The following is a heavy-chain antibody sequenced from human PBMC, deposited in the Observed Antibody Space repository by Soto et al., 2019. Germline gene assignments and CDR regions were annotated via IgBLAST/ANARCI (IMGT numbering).Heavy chain of an antibody. D-gene: IGHD2-2*02. CDR3: ARGDIVVVTAVIRSKGFDAFDI. V-gene: IGHV1-69*01. CDR2: IIPIFGTA. CDR1: GGTFSSYA. J-gene: IGHJ3*02. Sequence: QVQLVQSGAEVKKPGSSVKVSCKASGGTFSSYAISWVRQAPGQGLEWMGGIIPIFGTANYAQKFQGRVTITADESTSTAYMELSSLRSEDTAVYYCARGDIVVVTAVIRSKGFDAFDIWGQGTMVTVSS.